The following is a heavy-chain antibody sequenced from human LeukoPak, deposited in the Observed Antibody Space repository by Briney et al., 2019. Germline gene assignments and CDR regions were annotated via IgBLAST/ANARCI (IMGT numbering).Heavy chain of an antibody. J-gene: IGHJ4*02. CDR1: GGTFSSYA. D-gene: IGHD2-2*01. V-gene: IGHV1-69*13. CDR2: IIPIFGTA. Sequence: SVKVSCKASGGTFSSYAISWVRQAPGQGLEWMGGIIPIFGTANYAQKFQGRVTITADESTSTAYMELSSLRSDDTAVYYCARDYCSSTSCLFDYWGQGTLVTVSS. CDR3: ARDYCSSTSCLFDY.